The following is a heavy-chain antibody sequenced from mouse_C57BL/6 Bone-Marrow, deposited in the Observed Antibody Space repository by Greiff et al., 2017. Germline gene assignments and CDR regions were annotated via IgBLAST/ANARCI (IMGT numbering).Heavy chain of an antibody. CDR2: IRSKSSNYAT. CDR1: GFTFNTYA. CDR3: GRWGLRRFYYAMDY. D-gene: IGHD2-4*01. Sequence: EVKLVESGGGLVQPKGSLKLSCAASGFTFNTYAMHWVRQAPGKGLEWVARIRSKSSNYATYYADSVKDRFTISRDDSQSMLYLQMNNLKTEDTAMYYCGRWGLRRFYYAMDYWGQGTSVTVSS. V-gene: IGHV10-3*01. J-gene: IGHJ4*01.